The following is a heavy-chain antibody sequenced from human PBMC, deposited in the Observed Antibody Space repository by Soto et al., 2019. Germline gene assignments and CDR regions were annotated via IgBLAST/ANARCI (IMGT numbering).Heavy chain of an antibody. CDR1: GVSISSSSYY. J-gene: IGHJ3*02. CDR3: AKEDRDYDILTAYYTISAAFDI. V-gene: IGHV4-39*01. Sequence: PSETLSLTCTVSGVSISSSSYYWGWIRQPPGKGLEWIGSIYYSGSTYYNPSLKSRVTISVDTSKNQFSLKLSSVTAADTAVYYCAKEDRDYDILTAYYTISAAFDIWGRGTLVTVSS. D-gene: IGHD3-9*01. CDR2: IYYSGST.